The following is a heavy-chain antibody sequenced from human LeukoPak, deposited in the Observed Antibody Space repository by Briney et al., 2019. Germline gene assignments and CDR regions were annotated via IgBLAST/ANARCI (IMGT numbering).Heavy chain of an antibody. CDR3: AKGPQGYYDSSGYYSHLFDP. D-gene: IGHD3-22*01. CDR1: GFTFSYSG. V-gene: IGHV3-30*18. Sequence: GRSLRLSCAASGFTFSYSGMHWVRQAPGKGLEWVAVISYDGSNKYYADSVKGRFTISRDNSKNTLYLQMNSLRTEDTAVYYCAKGPQGYYDSSGYYSHLFDPWGQGTLVTVSS. CDR2: ISYDGSNK. J-gene: IGHJ5*02.